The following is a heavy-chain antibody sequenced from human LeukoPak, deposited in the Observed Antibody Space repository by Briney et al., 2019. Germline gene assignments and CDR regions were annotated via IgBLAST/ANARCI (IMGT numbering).Heavy chain of an antibody. J-gene: IGHJ2*01. CDR1: GFTFNNAW. CDR2: IISKTHGGTI. Sequence: PGGSLRLSCAASGFTFNNAWMSWVRQAPGKGLEWIGRIISKTHGGTIEYAAPVKGRFTISRDDSKNTLYLQMNSLKTEDTAVYYCTTDILFLTSGLEGFFDLWGRGTLVTVSS. V-gene: IGHV3-15*01. CDR3: TTDILFLTSGLEGFFDL. D-gene: IGHD3-10*02.